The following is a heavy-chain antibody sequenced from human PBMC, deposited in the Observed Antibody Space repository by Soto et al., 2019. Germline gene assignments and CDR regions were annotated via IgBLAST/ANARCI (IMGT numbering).Heavy chain of an antibody. CDR3: ARGLPYYYGSGSYNYYGMDV. J-gene: IGHJ6*02. CDR2: IIPIFGTA. Sequence: SVKVSCKASGGTFSSYAISWVRQAPGQGLEWMGGIIPIFGTANYAQKFQGRVTITADESTSTAYMELSSLRSEDTAVYYCARGLPYYYGSGSYNYYGMDVWGQGTTVTVS. CDR1: GGTFSSYA. D-gene: IGHD3-10*01. V-gene: IGHV1-69*13.